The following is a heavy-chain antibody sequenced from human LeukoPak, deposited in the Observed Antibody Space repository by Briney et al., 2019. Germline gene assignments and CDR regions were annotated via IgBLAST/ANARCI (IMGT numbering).Heavy chain of an antibody. V-gene: IGHV4-34*01. CDR1: GGSFSGYY. CDR2: INHSGST. J-gene: IGHJ3*02. Sequence: SETLSLTCAVYGGSFSGYYWSWIRQPPGKGLEWIGEINHSGSTNYNPSLKSRVTISVDTSKNQFSLKLSSVTAADTAVYYCARGITMIVVVTDGNAFDIWGQGTMVTVSS. D-gene: IGHD3-22*01. CDR3: ARGITMIVVVTDGNAFDI.